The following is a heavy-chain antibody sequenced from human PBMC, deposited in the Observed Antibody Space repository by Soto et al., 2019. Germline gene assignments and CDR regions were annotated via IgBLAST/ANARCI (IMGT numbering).Heavy chain of an antibody. D-gene: IGHD2-15*01. V-gene: IGHV1-69*02. CDR1: GGTFSSYT. CDR2: IIPILGIA. Sequence: SVKVSCKASGGTFSSYTISWVRQAPGQGLEWMGRIIPILGIANYAQKFQGRVTITADKSTSTAYMELSSLRSEDTAVYYCAYCSGGSGHYYYYYMDVWGKGTTVTVSS. CDR3: AYCSGGSGHYYYYYMDV. J-gene: IGHJ6*03.